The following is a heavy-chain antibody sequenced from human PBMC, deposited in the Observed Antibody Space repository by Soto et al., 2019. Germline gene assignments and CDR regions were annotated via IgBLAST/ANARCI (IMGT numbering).Heavy chain of an antibody. V-gene: IGHV3-30*18. J-gene: IGHJ6*02. D-gene: IGHD3-3*01. CDR1: GFTFSSYG. CDR3: AKDHFLEWLPYFYYYGMDV. Sequence: ESGGGVVQPGRSLRLSCAASGFTFSSYGMHWVRQAPGKGLEWVAVISYDGSNKYYADSVKGRFTISRDNSKNTLYLQMNSLRAEDTAVYYCAKDHFLEWLPYFYYYGMDVWGQGTTVTVSS. CDR2: ISYDGSNK.